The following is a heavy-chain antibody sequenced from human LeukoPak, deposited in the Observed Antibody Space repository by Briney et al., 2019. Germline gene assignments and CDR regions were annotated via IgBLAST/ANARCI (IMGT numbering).Heavy chain of an antibody. CDR3: ARDPLDISRWTNAFDI. Sequence: PGGSLRLSCAASGFTFSSYSMNWVRQAPGKGLEWVSYISSSSSTIYYADSVKGRFTISRDNSKSTLHLQMHGLRAEDTAVYYCARDPLDISRWTNAFDIWGRGTTVIVS. CDR1: GFTFSSYS. D-gene: IGHD5-12*01. CDR2: ISSSSSTI. V-gene: IGHV3-48*04. J-gene: IGHJ3*02.